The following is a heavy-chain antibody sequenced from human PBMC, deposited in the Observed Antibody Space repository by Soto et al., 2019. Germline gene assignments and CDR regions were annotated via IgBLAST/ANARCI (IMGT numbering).Heavy chain of an antibody. CDR3: AKTYSSGWYFMDY. CDR1: GFTFSSYA. J-gene: IGHJ4*02. D-gene: IGHD6-19*01. V-gene: IGHV3-23*01. CDR2: ISGSGDDT. Sequence: PGGSLRLSCAASGFTFSSYAMSWVRQAPGKGLEWVSGISGSGDDTYYADSVKGRFIIFRANSKDTPYLQMNSLRAEDTAVYYCAKTYSSGWYFMDYWGQGTLVTVSS.